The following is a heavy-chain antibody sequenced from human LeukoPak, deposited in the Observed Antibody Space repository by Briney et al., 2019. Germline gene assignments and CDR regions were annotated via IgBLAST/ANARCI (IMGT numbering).Heavy chain of an antibody. Sequence: ASVKVSCKASGYTFTSYDINWVRQATGQGLEWMGWMNPNSGNTGYAQKFQGRVTMTRNTSISTAYMELSSLRSEDTAVYYCARGQGSSGAEYFQHWGQGTLVTVSS. V-gene: IGHV1-8*01. CDR2: MNPNSGNT. CDR1: GYTFTSYD. D-gene: IGHD6-13*01. CDR3: ARGQGSSGAEYFQH. J-gene: IGHJ1*01.